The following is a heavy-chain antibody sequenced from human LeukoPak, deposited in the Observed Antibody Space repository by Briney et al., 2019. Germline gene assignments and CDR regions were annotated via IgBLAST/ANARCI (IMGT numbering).Heavy chain of an antibody. CDR2: TRNKANSYTT. CDR1: GFTFSDHY. CDR3: AKAGLYCSRGQARGCFDY. Sequence: GGSLRLSCAASGFTFSDHYMDWVRQAPGKGLEWVGRTRNKANSYTTEYAASVKGRFTISRDDSKNSLYLQMNSLRAEDTAVYYCAKAGLYCSRGQARGCFDYWGQGTLVTVSS. D-gene: IGHD2-2*01. V-gene: IGHV3-72*01. J-gene: IGHJ4*02.